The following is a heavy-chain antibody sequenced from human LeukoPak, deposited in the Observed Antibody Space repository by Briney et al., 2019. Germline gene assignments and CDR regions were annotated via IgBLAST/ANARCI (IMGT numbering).Heavy chain of an antibody. CDR1: GYSISSASY. D-gene: IGHD4-17*01. V-gene: IGHV4-38-2*02. J-gene: IGHJ4*02. Sequence: SETLSLTCTVSGYSISSASYWGWIRQAPGKGLEWIGGIYHSGSTDHNPSLKSRVTISVDTSKSQFSLMLSSLIAADTAVYYCAISTSVTEYWGQGTLVTVSS. CDR3: AISTSVTEY. CDR2: IYHSGST.